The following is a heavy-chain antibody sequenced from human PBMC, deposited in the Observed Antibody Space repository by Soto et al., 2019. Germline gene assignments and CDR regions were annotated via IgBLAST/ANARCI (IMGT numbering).Heavy chain of an antibody. CDR1: GYTFSGYG. Sequence: XSVKVSCKASGYTFSGYGISWVRQAPGQGLEWMGWISGYNGNTNYAQKFQGRVIMTTDTSTSTVYMELRSLRSDDTAVYYCARERDDRSWSSVEYLQYWGQGNLVTVSS. D-gene: IGHD6-13*01. CDR3: ARERDDRSWSSVEYLQY. J-gene: IGHJ1*01. CDR2: ISGYNGNT. V-gene: IGHV1-18*01.